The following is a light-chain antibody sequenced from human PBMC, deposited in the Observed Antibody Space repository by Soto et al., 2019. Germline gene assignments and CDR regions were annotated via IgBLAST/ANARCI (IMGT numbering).Light chain of an antibody. J-gene: IGKJ4*01. CDR1: QSVSSPY. Sequence: EIVLTQSPGTLSLSPGERATLSCRASQSVSSPYLAWYQQKPGQAPRLLIFGASSRATGIPSRFSGSGSGTDFTLTISSLEPEDSAVYYCQQRSNWPLTFGGGTRLEIK. CDR3: QQRSNWPLT. V-gene: IGKV3D-20*02. CDR2: GAS.